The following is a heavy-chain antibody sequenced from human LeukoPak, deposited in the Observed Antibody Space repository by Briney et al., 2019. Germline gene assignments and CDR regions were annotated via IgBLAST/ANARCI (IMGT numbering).Heavy chain of an antibody. Sequence: GGSLRLSCAASGFTFSSYAMHWVRQAPGKGLEYVSAISSNGGSTYYANSVKGRFTISRDNSKNTLYLQMGSLRAEDMAVYYCARTVGYYGSGSYYFDYWGQGTLVTVSS. CDR1: GFTFSSYA. CDR3: ARTVGYYGSGSYYFDY. J-gene: IGHJ4*02. CDR2: ISSNGGST. V-gene: IGHV3-64*01. D-gene: IGHD3-10*01.